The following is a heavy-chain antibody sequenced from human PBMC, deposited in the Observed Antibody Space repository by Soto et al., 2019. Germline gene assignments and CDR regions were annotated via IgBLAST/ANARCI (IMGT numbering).Heavy chain of an antibody. D-gene: IGHD3-10*01. CDR3: VRQRGNYFDF. J-gene: IGHJ4*02. V-gene: IGHV4-59*11. CDR2: IDYVGST. Sequence: ETLSLTCSVSGDSINSRYWSWIRQPPGKGLEWIGYIDYVGSTNYAPSLQSRVTMSVDTSKNQVSLKLRYVTAADTAVYYCVRQRGNYFDFWGQGTLVTVSS. CDR1: GDSINSRY.